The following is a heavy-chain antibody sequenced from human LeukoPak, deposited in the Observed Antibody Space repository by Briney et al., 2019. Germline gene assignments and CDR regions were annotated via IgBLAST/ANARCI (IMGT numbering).Heavy chain of an antibody. J-gene: IGHJ4*02. CDR3: ARDRASRDGYNYAAGY. Sequence: SVKVSCKASGGTFSSYAISWVRQAPGQGLEWMGGIIPIFGTANYAQKFQGRVTITADESTSTAYMELSSLRTEDTAVYYCARDRASRDGYNYAAGYWGQGTLVTVSS. CDR2: IIPIFGTA. D-gene: IGHD5-24*01. CDR1: GGTFSSYA. V-gene: IGHV1-69*13.